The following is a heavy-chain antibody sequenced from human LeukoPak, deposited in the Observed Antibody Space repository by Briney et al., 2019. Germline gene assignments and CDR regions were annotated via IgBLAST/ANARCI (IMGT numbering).Heavy chain of an antibody. CDR1: GFTFSSFS. Sequence: GGSLRLSCAASGFTFSSFSMNWVRQAPGKGLEWVSYISSSSNTIYYADSVKGRFTISRDNANNSLYLQMNSLRAEDTAVHYCARDGSDFWSGYPTTVDYWGQGRLVTVSS. V-gene: IGHV3-48*01. D-gene: IGHD3-3*01. CDR2: ISSSSNTI. CDR3: ARDGSDFWSGYPTTVDY. J-gene: IGHJ4*02.